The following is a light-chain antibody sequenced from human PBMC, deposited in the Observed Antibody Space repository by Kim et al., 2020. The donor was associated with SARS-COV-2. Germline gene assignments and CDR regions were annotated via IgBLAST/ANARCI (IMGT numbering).Light chain of an antibody. Sequence: TGHTTSLTCTEYKLGDKYVSWYQQKLGQSPLGVIYQVNQRPSGIPERCSCSNSGNTATLTISGNQAMDEADYYCQAWDSSTHNYVFGAGTKVTVL. CDR1: KLGDKY. CDR3: QAWDSSTHNYV. CDR2: QVN. V-gene: IGLV3-1*01. J-gene: IGLJ1*01.